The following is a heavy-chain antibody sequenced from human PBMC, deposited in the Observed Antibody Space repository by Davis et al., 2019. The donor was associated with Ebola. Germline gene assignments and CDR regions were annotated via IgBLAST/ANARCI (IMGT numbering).Heavy chain of an antibody. J-gene: IGHJ5*02. CDR2: IIPIFGTA. V-gene: IGHV1-69*13. Sequence: SVKVSCKASGGTFSSYAISWVRQAPGQGLEWMGGIIPIFGTANYAQKFQGRVTITADESTSTAYMELRSLRSDDTAVYYCAREGIPIFGVVIHNWFDPWGQGTLVTVSS. CDR1: GGTFSSYA. CDR3: AREGIPIFGVVIHNWFDP. D-gene: IGHD3-3*01.